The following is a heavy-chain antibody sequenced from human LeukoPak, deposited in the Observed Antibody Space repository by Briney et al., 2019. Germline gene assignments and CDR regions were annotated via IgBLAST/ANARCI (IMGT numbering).Heavy chain of an antibody. CDR2: MNPNSGNT. D-gene: IGHD3-22*01. J-gene: IGHJ6*02. V-gene: IGHV1-8*01. Sequence: ASVKVSCKASGYTFTSYDIDWARQATGQGLEWMGWMNPNSGNTGYAQKFQGRVTMTRNTSISTAYMELSSLRSEDTAVYYCARATHYYDSSGYSYGMDVWGQGTTVTVSS. CDR3: ARATHYYDSSGYSYGMDV. CDR1: GYTFTSYD.